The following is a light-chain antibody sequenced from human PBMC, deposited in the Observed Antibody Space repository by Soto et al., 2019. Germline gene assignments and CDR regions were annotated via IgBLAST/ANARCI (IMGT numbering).Light chain of an antibody. CDR2: AAS. CDR1: QSISSY. V-gene: IGKV1-39*01. Sequence: DIQMTQSPSSLSASVGDRVTITCRASQSISSYLNWYQQKPGKAPKLLIYAASSLQSGVPSRFSGRGSETDFTLSISSLQPEDFATYYCQQSYSTPYTFGQGTKLEIK. CDR3: QQSYSTPYT. J-gene: IGKJ2*01.